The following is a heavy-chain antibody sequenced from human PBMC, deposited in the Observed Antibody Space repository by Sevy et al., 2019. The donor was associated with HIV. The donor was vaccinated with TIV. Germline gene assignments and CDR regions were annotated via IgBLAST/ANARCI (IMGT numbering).Heavy chain of an antibody. CDR2: INPNSGGT. CDR1: GYTFTGYY. J-gene: IGHJ5*02. Sequence: ASVKVSCKASGYTFTGYYMHWVRQAPGQGLEWMGWINPNSGGTNYAQKFQGRVTMTRDTSISTAYMELSRLRSDETAVYYSAREGEKSGTMLTTVTTTNGFDPWGQGTLVTVSS. D-gene: IGHD4-17*01. CDR3: AREGEKSGTMLTTVTTTNGFDP. V-gene: IGHV1-2*02.